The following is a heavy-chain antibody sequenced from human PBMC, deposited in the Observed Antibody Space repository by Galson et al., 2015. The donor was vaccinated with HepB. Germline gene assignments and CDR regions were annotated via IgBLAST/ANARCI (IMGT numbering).Heavy chain of an antibody. Sequence: SLRLSCAASGFTFSSYAMSWVRQAPGKGLEWVSVIYSGGSTYYADSVKGRFTISRDNSKNTLYLQMNSLRAENTAVYYCARGIEVAATLDAFDIWGQGTMVTVSS. CDR2: IYSGGST. CDR1: GFTFSSYA. V-gene: IGHV3-66*01. D-gene: IGHD2-15*01. CDR3: ARGIEVAATLDAFDI. J-gene: IGHJ3*02.